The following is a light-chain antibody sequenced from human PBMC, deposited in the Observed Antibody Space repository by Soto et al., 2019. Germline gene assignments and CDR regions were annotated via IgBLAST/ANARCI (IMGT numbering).Light chain of an antibody. Sequence: EIVLTQSPGTLSLSPWERATLSCRASQSVSNYLAWYQQKPGQAPRLLIYDASSRATGVPARFSGSGSGTDFPLTIIRLEPEDFAVYYCQQYGSSPSTFGQGTRLEIK. V-gene: IGKV3-20*01. CDR1: QSVSNY. CDR3: QQYGSSPST. CDR2: DAS. J-gene: IGKJ5*01.